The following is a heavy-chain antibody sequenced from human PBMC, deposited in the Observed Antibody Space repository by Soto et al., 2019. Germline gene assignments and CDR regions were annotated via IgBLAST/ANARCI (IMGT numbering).Heavy chain of an antibody. V-gene: IGHV4-39*01. J-gene: IGHJ3*02. Sequence: QLQLQESGPGLVKPSETLSLTCTVSGGSISSSSYYWGWIRQPPGKGLEWIGSIYYSGSTYYNPSLKSRVTISVDTSKNQFSLKLSSVTAADTAVHYCARRDYGGAFEIWGQGTMVTVSS. D-gene: IGHD4-17*01. CDR2: IYYSGST. CDR1: GGSISSSSYY. CDR3: ARRDYGGAFEI.